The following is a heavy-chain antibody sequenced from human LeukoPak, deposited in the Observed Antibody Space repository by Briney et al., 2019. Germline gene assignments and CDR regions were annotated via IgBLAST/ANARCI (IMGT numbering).Heavy chain of an antibody. CDR1: GFSISSGYY. Sequence: KPSETLSLTCVVSGFSISSGYYWGWIRQPPGKGLEWIANIHVSGTTFYNSSPNSRVAISIDTSKTQFSLKLSSVTAADTAVYFCAREAERRIVNWGRGTLVTVSS. CDR2: IHVSGTT. CDR3: AREAERRIVN. J-gene: IGHJ4*02. V-gene: IGHV4-38-2*02. D-gene: IGHD1-1*01.